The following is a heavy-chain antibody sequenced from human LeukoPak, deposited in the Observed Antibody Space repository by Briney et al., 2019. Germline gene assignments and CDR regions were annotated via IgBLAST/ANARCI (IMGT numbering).Heavy chain of an antibody. Sequence: SVKVSCKASGGTFSSYAISWVRQAPGQGLEWMGGIIPIFGTANYAQKFQGRVTITADESTSTAYMELSSLRSEDMAVYYCARLGPFYDSSSYGDYNWFDPWGQGTLVTVSS. CDR3: ARLGPFYDSSSYGDYNWFDP. J-gene: IGHJ5*02. D-gene: IGHD3-22*01. V-gene: IGHV1-69*13. CDR1: GGTFSSYA. CDR2: IIPIFGTA.